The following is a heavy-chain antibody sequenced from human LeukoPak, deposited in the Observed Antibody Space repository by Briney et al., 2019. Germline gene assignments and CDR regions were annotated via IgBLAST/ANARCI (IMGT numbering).Heavy chain of an antibody. CDR1: GFTFSSFA. J-gene: IGHJ4*02. CDR3: AKSLSGSYQFDY. V-gene: IGHV3-23*01. D-gene: IGHD1-26*01. CDR2: ISGSGGST. Sequence: PGGSLRLSCAASGFTFSSFAMSWVRQAPRKGLKWVSAISGSGGSTYYADSVKGRFTISRDNSKNTLYLQMNSLRAEDTAVYYCAKSLSGSYQFDYWGQGTLVTVSS.